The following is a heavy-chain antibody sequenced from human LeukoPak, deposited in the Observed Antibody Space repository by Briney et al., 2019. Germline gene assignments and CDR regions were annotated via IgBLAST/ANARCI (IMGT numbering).Heavy chain of an antibody. D-gene: IGHD1-14*01. V-gene: IGHV3-23*01. CDR1: GFTFSSDW. CDR3: TRRAPYFDY. J-gene: IGHJ4*02. Sequence: GGSLRLSCAASGFTFSSDWMSWVRQAPGKGLEWVSAISGSGGSTYYADSVKGRFTISRDNAKNSLYLQMNSLRAEDTAVYYCTRRAPYFDYWGQGTLVTVSS. CDR2: ISGSGGST.